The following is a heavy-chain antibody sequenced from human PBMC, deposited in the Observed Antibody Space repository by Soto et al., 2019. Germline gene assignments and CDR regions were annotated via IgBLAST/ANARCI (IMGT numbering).Heavy chain of an antibody. V-gene: IGHV3-21*01. CDR1: GFTFSSYS. CDR2: ISSSSSYI. J-gene: IGHJ4*02. Sequence: GGSLRLSCAASGFTFSSYSMNWVRQAPGKGLEWVSSISSSSSYIYYADSVKGRFTISRDSAKNSLYLQMNSLRAEDTAVYYCARGVVVPAATYYFDYWGQGTLVTVSS. CDR3: ARGVVVPAATYYFDY. D-gene: IGHD2-2*01.